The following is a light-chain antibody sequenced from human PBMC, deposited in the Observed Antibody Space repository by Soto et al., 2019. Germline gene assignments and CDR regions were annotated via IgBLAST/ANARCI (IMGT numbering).Light chain of an antibody. CDR1: QDISNY. V-gene: IGKV1-33*01. CDR3: QQYDNLPPI. CDR2: DAS. Sequence: DIQMTQSPSSLSASVGDRVTITCQASQDISNYLNWYQQKPGKAPKLLIYDASNLETGVPSRFSGSGSRTDFTFTISSLQPEDTATYYCQQYDNLPPIFGAGTKVDIK. J-gene: IGKJ3*01.